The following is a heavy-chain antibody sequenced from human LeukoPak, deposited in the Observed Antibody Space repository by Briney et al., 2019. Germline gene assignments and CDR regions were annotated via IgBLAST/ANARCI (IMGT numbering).Heavy chain of an antibody. CDR3: AKAGKPTVATLFYFDY. CDR1: GFTFSSYA. V-gene: IGHV3-23*01. Sequence: GGSLRLSCAASGFTFSSYAMSWVRQAPGKGLEWVSAISGSGGSTYYADPVKGRFTISRDYSNNTLYLQMHSLRAGDTAVYYCAKAGKPTVATLFYFDYWGQGTLVTVSS. D-gene: IGHD4-17*01. J-gene: IGHJ4*02. CDR2: ISGSGGST.